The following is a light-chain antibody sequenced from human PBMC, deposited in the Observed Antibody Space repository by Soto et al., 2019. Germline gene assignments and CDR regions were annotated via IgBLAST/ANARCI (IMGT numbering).Light chain of an antibody. Sequence: QSALTQPASVSGSPGQSITISCTGSSSDLLSAYVSWYQQLPGKAPKLIIYDVSLRPSGVFDRFSGLLSDNTASPAISGLHPEDEGDYYCASYTARTALVFGGGTKLTVL. CDR2: DVS. V-gene: IGLV2-14*03. J-gene: IGLJ2*01. CDR3: ASYTARTALV. CDR1: SSDLLSAY.